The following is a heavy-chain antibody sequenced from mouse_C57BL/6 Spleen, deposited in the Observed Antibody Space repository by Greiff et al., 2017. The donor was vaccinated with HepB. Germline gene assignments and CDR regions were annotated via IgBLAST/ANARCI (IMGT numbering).Heavy chain of an antibody. CDR3: ARTETAQGKGYYFDY. J-gene: IGHJ2*01. D-gene: IGHD3-2*02. Sequence: VKLMESGPELVKPGASVKISCKASGYAFSSSWMNWVKQRPGKGLEWIGRIYPGDGDTNYNGKFKGKATLTADKSSSTAYMQLSSLTSEDSAVYFCARTETAQGKGYYFDYWGQGTTLTVSS. V-gene: IGHV1-82*01. CDR1: GYAFSSSW. CDR2: IYPGDGDT.